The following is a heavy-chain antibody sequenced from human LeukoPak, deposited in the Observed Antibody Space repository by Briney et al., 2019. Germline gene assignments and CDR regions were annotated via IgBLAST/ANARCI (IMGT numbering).Heavy chain of an antibody. CDR3: ARAYYGSSGFDY. J-gene: IGHJ4*02. CDR2: MYPGDSDT. CDR1: GYNFTSYW. D-gene: IGHD3-10*01. V-gene: IGHV5-51*01. Sequence: GESLKISCKGSGYNFTSYWIGWVRQMPGKGPEWMGIMYPGDSDTRYRPSFQGQVTISADKSITTAYLQWSSLKASDTAMYYCARAYYGSSGFDYWGQGTLVTVSS.